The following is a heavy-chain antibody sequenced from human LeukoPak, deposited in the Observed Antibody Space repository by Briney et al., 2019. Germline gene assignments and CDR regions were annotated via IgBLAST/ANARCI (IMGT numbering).Heavy chain of an antibody. V-gene: IGHV3-30*04. J-gene: IGHJ4*02. CDR3: ARGRDYYDSSGYYPVNFDY. CDR2: ISYDGSNK. CDR1: GFTFSSYA. Sequence: GGSLRLSCAASGFTFSSYAMHWVRQAPGKGLGWVAVISYDGSNKYYADSVKGRFTISRDNSKNTLYLQMNSLRAEDTAVYYCARGRDYYDSSGYYPVNFDYWGQGTLVTVS. D-gene: IGHD3-22*01.